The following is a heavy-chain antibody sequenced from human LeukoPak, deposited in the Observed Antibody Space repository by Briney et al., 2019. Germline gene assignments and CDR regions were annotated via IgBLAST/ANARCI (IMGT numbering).Heavy chain of an antibody. D-gene: IGHD6-13*01. CDR1: GGSISSYY. CDR2: IYYTGRT. CDR3: ARHVGTAAGPFDS. J-gene: IGHJ4*02. V-gene: IGHV4-59*08. Sequence: SETLSLTCTVSGGSISSYYWSWIRQPPGKGLEWLAYIYYTGRTDSNPSLSSRVTISVDTSKNQFSLNLTSVTAADTAVYYCARHVGTAAGPFDSWGQGILVTVSS.